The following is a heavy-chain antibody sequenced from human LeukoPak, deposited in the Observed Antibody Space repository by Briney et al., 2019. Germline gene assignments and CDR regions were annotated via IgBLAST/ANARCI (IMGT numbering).Heavy chain of an antibody. CDR3: AIDRDYGEDAFDI. V-gene: IGHV3-33*01. Sequence: GGSLRLSXAASGFTFSSYGMHWVRQAPGKGVEWVAVIWYDGSNKYYADSVKGRFTISRDNSKNTLYLQMNSLRAEDTAVYYCAIDRDYGEDAFDIWGQGTMVTVSS. D-gene: IGHD4-17*01. J-gene: IGHJ3*02. CDR2: IWYDGSNK. CDR1: GFTFSSYG.